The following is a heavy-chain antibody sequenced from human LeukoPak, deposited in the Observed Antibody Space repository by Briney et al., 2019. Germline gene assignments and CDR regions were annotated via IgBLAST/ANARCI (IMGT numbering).Heavy chain of an antibody. CDR2: IYYVGST. Sequence: ASQTLSLTCAVSGGSLSSSSYYCGWIRQPPGKGLEWIGSIYYVGSTYYNPSLKSRVTISVDTSKTQFSLKLSSVTAADTAVYYCARRVSHGSGSFDYWGQGTLVTVSS. D-gene: IGHD3-10*01. V-gene: IGHV4-39*01. CDR1: GGSLSSSSYY. CDR3: ARRVSHGSGSFDY. J-gene: IGHJ4*02.